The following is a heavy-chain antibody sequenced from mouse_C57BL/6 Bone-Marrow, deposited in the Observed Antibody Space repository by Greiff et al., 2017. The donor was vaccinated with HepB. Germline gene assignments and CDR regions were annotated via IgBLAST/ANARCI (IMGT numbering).Heavy chain of an antibody. CDR3: ATSPSFAY. Sequence: EVKLVESGADLVKPGASVKLSCIVSGFNINDTYMYWVKQRPVQGLEWIGKIDPANGNTKYDPKFQGKATITANTSSNTAYLQLSSLTSEDTAVYYCATSPSFAYWGQGTLVTVSA. CDR2: IDPANGNT. V-gene: IGHV14-3*02. J-gene: IGHJ3*01. CDR1: GFNINDTY.